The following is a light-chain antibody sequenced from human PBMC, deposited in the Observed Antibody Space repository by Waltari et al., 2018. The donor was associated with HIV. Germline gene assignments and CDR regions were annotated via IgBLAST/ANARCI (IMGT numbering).Light chain of an antibody. CDR3: RQTYSGPLT. J-gene: IGKJ3*01. V-gene: IGKV1-39*01. CDR1: QNINNY. CDR2: AAS. Sequence: DIQMTRSPSSLSASVGDRVTITCRASQNINNYLNWYQHKPGKVPRLLIYAASNLESGAPSRFSGSGFGTDFTLTINNLQHEDFATYYCRQTYSGPLTFGPGTRVDFK.